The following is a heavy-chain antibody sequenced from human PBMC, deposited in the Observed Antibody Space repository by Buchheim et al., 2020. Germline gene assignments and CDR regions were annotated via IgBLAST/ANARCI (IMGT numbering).Heavy chain of an antibody. J-gene: IGHJ4*02. D-gene: IGHD3-22*01. Sequence: QVQLQESGPGLVKPSGTLSLSCGVSGGSIISDNWWSWVRQPPGKGLEWIGEIYHDGSTNYNPSLKSRVTMSTDKSKNQFSLKLNSVTAADTAVYYCASYYYYGTSGYYGQFDYWGQGT. CDR3: ASYYYYGTSGYYGQFDY. CDR1: GGSIISDNW. V-gene: IGHV4-4*02. CDR2: IYHDGST.